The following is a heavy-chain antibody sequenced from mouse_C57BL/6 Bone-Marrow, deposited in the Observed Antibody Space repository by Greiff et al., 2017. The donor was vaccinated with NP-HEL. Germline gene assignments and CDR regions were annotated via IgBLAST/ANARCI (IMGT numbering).Heavy chain of an antibody. CDR2: IYPRSGNT. D-gene: IGHD1-1*01. J-gene: IGHJ2*01. V-gene: IGHV1-81*01. CDR3: ARSKITTLVGYYFDY. Sequence: QVQLQQSGAELARPGASVKLSCKASGYTFTSYGISWVKQRTGQGLEWIGEIYPRSGNTYYNEKFKGKATLTADKSSSTAYMELRSLTSEDSAVYFCARSKITTLVGYYFDYWGQGTTLTVSS. CDR1: GYTFTSYG.